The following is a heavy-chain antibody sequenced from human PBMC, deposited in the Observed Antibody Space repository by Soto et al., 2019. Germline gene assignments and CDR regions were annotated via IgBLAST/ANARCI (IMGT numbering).Heavy chain of an antibody. CDR2: INHNTNT. V-gene: IGHV4-34*01. Sequence: QVHLQQWGAGLLKPSETLSLTCAVYGGSFSDTYWNWFRQPPGKGLEWIGEINHNTNTIYNPSLTSRVTNSVDTSKNRFSLKLTSVAAADTAVYYCAIGVRLFLGSFDPWGQGTLVTVSS. D-gene: IGHD2-15*01. J-gene: IGHJ5*02. CDR3: AIGVRLFLGSFDP. CDR1: GGSFSDTY.